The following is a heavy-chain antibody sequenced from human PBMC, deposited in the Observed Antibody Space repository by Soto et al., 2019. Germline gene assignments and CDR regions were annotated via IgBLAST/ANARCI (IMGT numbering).Heavy chain of an antibody. D-gene: IGHD3-10*01. CDR3: ARGFAAFYYGSGSNTYYFDY. CDR2: INHSGST. J-gene: IGHJ4*02. Sequence: ETLSLTCAVYGGSFSGYYWSWIRQPPGKGLEWIGEINHSGSTNYNPSLKSRVTISVDTSKNQFSLKLSSVTAADTAVYYCARGFAAFYYGSGSNTYYFDYWGQGTLVTVSS. CDR1: GGSFSGYY. V-gene: IGHV4-34*01.